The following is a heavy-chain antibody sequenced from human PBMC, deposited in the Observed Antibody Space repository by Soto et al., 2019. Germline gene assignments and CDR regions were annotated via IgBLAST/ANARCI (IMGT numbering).Heavy chain of an antibody. CDR2: ISGYNANT. Sequence: QVQLVQSGPEVKKPGASVKVSCKGSGYTFNSFGISWVRQAPGQGLEWMGWISGYNANTNHAQKFQGRGTMTTDTPPRTAYTDLRRLRSDDTAVPSCARYLWSGLLTYHCDFWGQGTLVNVSS. V-gene: IGHV1-18*01. CDR3: ARYLWSGLLTYHCDF. CDR1: GYTFNSFG. D-gene: IGHD3-3*01. J-gene: IGHJ4*02.